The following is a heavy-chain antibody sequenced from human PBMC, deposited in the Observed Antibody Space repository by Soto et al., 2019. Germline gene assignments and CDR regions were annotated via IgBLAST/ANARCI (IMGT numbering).Heavy chain of an antibody. V-gene: IGHV3-30*18. CDR2: ISYEGSHK. J-gene: IGHJ6*02. CDR1: GFDFSSHG. CDR3: AKDFELPDGDYYHYGMDV. Sequence: QVQLVESGGGVVQPGGSLRLSCLASGFDFSSHGMYWVRQAPGRGLEWVALISYEGSHKFYVDSLKGRFSISRDNSKHTLYLHMSNLRPEDTALYYCAKDFELPDGDYYHYGMDVWGQGITVSVSS. D-gene: IGHD1-7*01.